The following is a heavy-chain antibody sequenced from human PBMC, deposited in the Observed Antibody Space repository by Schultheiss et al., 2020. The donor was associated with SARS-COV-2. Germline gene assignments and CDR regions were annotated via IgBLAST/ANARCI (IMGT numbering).Heavy chain of an antibody. V-gene: IGHV3-21*04. CDR3: ARDEEY. J-gene: IGHJ4*02. Sequence: GGSLRLSCAASGFTFSSYEMNWVRQAPGKGLEWVSSISSSSSYIYYADSVKGRFTISRDNAKNSLYLQMNSLRAEDTAVYYCARDEEYWGQGTLVTVSS. CDR2: ISSSSSYI. CDR1: GFTFSSYE.